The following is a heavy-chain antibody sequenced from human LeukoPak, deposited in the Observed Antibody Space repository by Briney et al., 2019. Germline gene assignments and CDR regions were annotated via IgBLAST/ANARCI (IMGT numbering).Heavy chain of an antibody. Sequence: GESLETSSKASGNSSTSYLNCWVRQMRGKVLELRGIISPGDTDTRYSPSFQGQVTISADKSISTAYLQWSSLQASDTAMYYCARKGFGVTNNWFDPWGQGTLVTVSS. CDR1: GNSSTSYL. J-gene: IGHJ5*02. V-gene: IGHV5-51*01. CDR3: ARKGFGVTNNWFDP. CDR2: ISPGDTDT. D-gene: IGHD3-3*01.